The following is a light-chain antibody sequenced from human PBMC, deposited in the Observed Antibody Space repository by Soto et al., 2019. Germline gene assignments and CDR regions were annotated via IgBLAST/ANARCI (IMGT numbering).Light chain of an antibody. CDR1: QSVGSL. Sequence: EIVLTQSPATLSLSPGEGATLACRASQSVGSLLAWYQQKPGQAPRPVIYDASNRATGIPARFSCSGSGKDFTLTISSLEPEDFAVYYCQQRSNWPITFGQGTRLEIK. V-gene: IGKV3-11*01. J-gene: IGKJ5*01. CDR2: DAS. CDR3: QQRSNWPIT.